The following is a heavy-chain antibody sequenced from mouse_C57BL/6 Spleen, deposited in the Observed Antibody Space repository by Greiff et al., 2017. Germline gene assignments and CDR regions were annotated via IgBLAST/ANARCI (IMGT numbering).Heavy chain of an antibody. D-gene: IGHD2-4*01. J-gene: IGHJ4*01. CDR3: ALIYYDYVYAMDY. CDR2: IYPGSGST. CDR1: GYTFTSYW. Sequence: QVQLQQPGAELVKPGASVKMSCKASGYTFTSYWITWVKQRPGQGLEWIGDIYPGSGSTNYNEKFKSKATLTVDTSSSTAYMQLSSLTSEDSAVYYCALIYYDYVYAMDYWGQGTSVTVSS. V-gene: IGHV1-55*01.